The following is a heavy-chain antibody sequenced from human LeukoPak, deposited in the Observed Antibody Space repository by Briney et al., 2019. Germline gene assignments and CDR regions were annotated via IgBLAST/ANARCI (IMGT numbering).Heavy chain of an antibody. CDR3: ARVKRRAVWFGELANIDY. J-gene: IGHJ4*02. Sequence: RASVKVSCKASGYTFTVYYMHWVRQAPGQRLEWMGWISAYNGNTNYAQKLQGRVTMTTDTTTSTAYMELRSLRSDDTAVYYCARVKRRAVWFGELANIDYWGQGTLVTVSS. D-gene: IGHD3-10*01. CDR1: GYTFTVYY. CDR2: ISAYNGNT. V-gene: IGHV1-18*04.